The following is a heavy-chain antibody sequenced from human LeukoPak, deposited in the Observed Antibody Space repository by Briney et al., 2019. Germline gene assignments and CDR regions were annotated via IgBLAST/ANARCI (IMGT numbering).Heavy chain of an antibody. Sequence: PTGRSLRLSCAASGFTFSNYAMHWVRQAPGKGLEWVSYISTSSSTIYYADSVKGRFTISRDDAKNSLYLQMNSLTDEDTAVYYCARPRPGYYFDYWGQGTLVTVSS. D-gene: IGHD3-9*01. CDR2: ISTSSSTI. CDR1: GFTFSNYA. V-gene: IGHV3-48*02. J-gene: IGHJ4*02. CDR3: ARPRPGYYFDY.